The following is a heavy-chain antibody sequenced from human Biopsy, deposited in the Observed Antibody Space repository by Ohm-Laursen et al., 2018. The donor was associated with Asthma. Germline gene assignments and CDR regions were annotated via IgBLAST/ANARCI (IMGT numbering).Heavy chain of an antibody. CDR1: GYNFISFA. Sequence: ASVKVSCKASGYNFISFAIHWVRQAPGQRLEWMGWINAGNGNTKYSQKFQGRVSITRDTSASTAYMDLRSLRSEDTAMYYCARTYYDFLTGQVNDAFALWGQGTMVTVSS. CDR2: INAGNGNT. CDR3: ARTYYDFLTGQVNDAFAL. D-gene: IGHD3-9*01. J-gene: IGHJ3*01. V-gene: IGHV1-3*01.